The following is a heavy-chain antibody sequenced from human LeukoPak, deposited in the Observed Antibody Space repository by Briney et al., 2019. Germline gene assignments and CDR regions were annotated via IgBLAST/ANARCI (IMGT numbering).Heavy chain of an antibody. CDR3: ARTGDSHLFDY. D-gene: IGHD7-27*01. CDR1: GGSFSGYY. CDR2: INHSGST. J-gene: IGHJ4*02. V-gene: IGHV4-34*01. Sequence: SETLSLTCAVYGGSFSGYYWSWIRQPPGKGLEWIGEINHSGSTNYNPSLKSRVTISVDTSKNQFSLKLSSVTAADRAVYYCARTGDSHLFDYWGQGTLVTVSS.